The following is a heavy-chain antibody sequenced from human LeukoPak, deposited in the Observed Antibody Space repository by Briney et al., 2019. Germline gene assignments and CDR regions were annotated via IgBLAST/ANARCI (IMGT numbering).Heavy chain of an antibody. D-gene: IGHD2/OR15-2a*01. CDR3: ARAQYDTLGWFDP. J-gene: IGHJ5*02. CDR1: GFTFSRHD. CDR2: ISYDGSNK. V-gene: IGHV3-30*03. Sequence: GGSLRLSCVASGFTFSRHDMNWVRQAPGKGLEWVAVISYDGSNKYYADSVKGRFTISRDNSKNTLYLQMNSLRTEDTAVYYCARAQYDTLGWFDPWGQGTLVTVSS.